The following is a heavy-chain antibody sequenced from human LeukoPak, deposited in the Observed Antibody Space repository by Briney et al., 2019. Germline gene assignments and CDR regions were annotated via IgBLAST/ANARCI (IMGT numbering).Heavy chain of an antibody. J-gene: IGHJ4*02. D-gene: IGHD1-1*01. CDR1: GYTFTAYY. CDR3: AREGAPQLSSYFDH. CDR2: INPNTGGT. V-gene: IGHV1-2*02. Sequence: ASVTVSCKASGYTFTAYYIHWVRQAPGQGLEWMGWINPNTGGTNFAQRFQGRVTMTRDTSINTAYMELSSLRSDDTAMYYCAREGAPQLSSYFDHWGQGTLVTVSS.